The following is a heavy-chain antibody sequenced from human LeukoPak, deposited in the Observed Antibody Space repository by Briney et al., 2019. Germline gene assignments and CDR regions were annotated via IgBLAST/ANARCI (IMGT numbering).Heavy chain of an antibody. CDR2: ISGSGGST. V-gene: IGHV3-23*01. CDR1: VFTFSSYA. D-gene: IGHD3-10*01. J-gene: IGHJ4*02. Sequence: GGSLRLSCAASVFTFSSYAMSWVRQAPGKGLEWVSAISGSGGSTYYADSVKGRFTISRDNSKNTLYLQMNSLRAEDTAVYYCAKAYFAMVRGPFDYWGQGTLVTVSS. CDR3: AKAYFAMVRGPFDY.